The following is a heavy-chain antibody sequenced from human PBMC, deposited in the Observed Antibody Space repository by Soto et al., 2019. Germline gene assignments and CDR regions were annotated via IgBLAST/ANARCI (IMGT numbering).Heavy chain of an antibody. CDR3: ARHYINYYFAF. V-gene: IGHV4-30-2*01. D-gene: IGHD4-4*01. CDR2: IYAHGST. Sequence: QLQLQESGSGLVKPSETLSLTCAVSGVSISSGGYSWSWIRQPPGKGLEWIAYIYAHGSTFYNPSLKSRVTVSVDVSKTQFSLTVGSVTAPDTAVYYCARHYINYYFAFWGQGILVSVSS. CDR1: GVSISSGGYS. J-gene: IGHJ4*02.